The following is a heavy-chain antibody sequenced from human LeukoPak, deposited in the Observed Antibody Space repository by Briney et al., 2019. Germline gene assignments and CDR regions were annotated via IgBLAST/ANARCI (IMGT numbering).Heavy chain of an antibody. J-gene: IGHJ5*02. CDR3: AREVEMATILNWFDP. D-gene: IGHD5-24*01. CDR2: ISSSSSTI. CDR1: GFTFSSYS. Sequence: GGSLRPSCAASGFTFSSYSMNWVRQAPGKGLEWVSYISSSSSTIYYADSVKGRFTISRDNAKNSLYLQMNSLRAEDTAVYYCAREVEMATILNWFDPWGQGTLVTVSS. V-gene: IGHV3-48*04.